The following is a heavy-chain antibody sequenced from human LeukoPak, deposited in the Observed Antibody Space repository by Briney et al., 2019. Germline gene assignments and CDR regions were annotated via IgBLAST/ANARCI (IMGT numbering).Heavy chain of an antibody. Sequence: SVKVSCKASGGTFSSYAISWVRQAPGQGLEWMGGIIPIFGTANYAQKFQGRVTITADESTSTAYMELSSLRSEDTAVYYCARVRYYYDSSGYYYFDYWGQGTLVTVSS. CDR1: GGTFSSYA. D-gene: IGHD3-22*01. CDR2: IIPIFGTA. J-gene: IGHJ4*02. CDR3: ARVRYYYDSSGYYYFDY. V-gene: IGHV1-69*13.